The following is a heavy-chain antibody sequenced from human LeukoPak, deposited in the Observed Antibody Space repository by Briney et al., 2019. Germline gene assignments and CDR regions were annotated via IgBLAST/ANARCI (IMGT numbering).Heavy chain of an antibody. Sequence: GASVKVSCKASGYTFTSYGISWVRQAPGQGLEWMGWISAYNGNTNYAQKLQGRVTMTTDTSTSTAYMELRSLRSDDTAVYYCARVFDSFPRSARFDYWGQGTLVTVSS. CDR1: GYTFTSYG. V-gene: IGHV1-18*01. J-gene: IGHJ4*02. CDR3: ARVFDSFPRSARFDY. D-gene: IGHD6-19*01. CDR2: ISAYNGNT.